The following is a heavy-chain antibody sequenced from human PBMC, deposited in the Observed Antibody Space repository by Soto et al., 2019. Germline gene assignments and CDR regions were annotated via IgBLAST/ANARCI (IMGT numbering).Heavy chain of an antibody. V-gene: IGHV3-33*01. J-gene: IGHJ4*02. CDR1: GFTFSTYG. D-gene: IGHD3-22*01. CDR3: ARDQTDSGGYSDS. Sequence: GGSLRLSCEASGFTFSTYGMHWVRQAPGKGLEWVAIIWNDGSNEYYADSVEGRFTISRDNSKNTLYLQLRNLRAEDSAVYFCARDQTDSGGYSDSWGQGTLVTVS. CDR2: IWNDGSNE.